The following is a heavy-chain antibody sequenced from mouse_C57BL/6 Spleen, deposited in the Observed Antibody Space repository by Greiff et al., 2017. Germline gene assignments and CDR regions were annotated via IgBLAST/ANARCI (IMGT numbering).Heavy chain of an antibody. CDR2: IYPGSGST. V-gene: IGHV1-55*01. Sequence: VQLQQPGAELVKPGASVKMSCKASGYTFTSYWINWVKQRPGQGLEWIGDIYPGSGSTNYNEKFKSKATLTVDTSSSTAYMQLSSLTSEDSAVYYCARGGNYVPWFAYWGQGTLVTVSA. J-gene: IGHJ3*01. CDR3: ARGGNYVPWFAY. CDR1: GYTFTSYW. D-gene: IGHD2-1*01.